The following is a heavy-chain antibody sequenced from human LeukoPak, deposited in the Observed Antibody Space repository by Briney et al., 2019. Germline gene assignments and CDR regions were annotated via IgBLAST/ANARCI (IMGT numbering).Heavy chain of an antibody. Sequence: ASVKVSCKASGYTFTSYYMHWVRQAPGQGLEWMGRINPSGGSTSYAQKFQGRVTMTRDMSTSTVYMELSSLRSEDTAVYYCARVGMTTVEQSDYWGPGTLVTVSS. CDR2: INPSGGST. J-gene: IGHJ4*02. V-gene: IGHV1-46*01. CDR3: ARVGMTTVEQSDY. CDR1: GYTFTSYY. D-gene: IGHD4-11*01.